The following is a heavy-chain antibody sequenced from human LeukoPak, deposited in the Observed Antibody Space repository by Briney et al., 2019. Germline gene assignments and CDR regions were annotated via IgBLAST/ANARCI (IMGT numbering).Heavy chain of an antibody. CDR3: ARDCSSTSCFDY. Sequence: SETLSLTCTVSGGSISSYYWSWIRQPPGKGLEWIGYIYYSGSINYNPSLKSRVTISVDTSKNQFSLKLSSVTAADTAVYYCARDCSSTSCFDYWGQGTLVTVSS. CDR2: IYYSGSI. CDR1: GGSISSYY. V-gene: IGHV4-59*01. J-gene: IGHJ4*02. D-gene: IGHD2-2*01.